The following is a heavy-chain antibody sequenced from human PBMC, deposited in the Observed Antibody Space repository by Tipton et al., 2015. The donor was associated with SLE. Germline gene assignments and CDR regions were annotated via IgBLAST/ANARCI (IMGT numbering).Heavy chain of an antibody. J-gene: IGHJ2*01. CDR1: GFTFSSYA. CDR3: ARADYSDWYFDL. CDR2: ISYDGSNK. Sequence: SLRLSCAASGFTFSSYAMHWVRQAPGKGLEWVAVISYDGSNKYYADSVKGRFTISRDNSKNTLYLQMNSLRAEDTAVYYCARADYSDWYFDLWGRGTLVTVSS. D-gene: IGHD2-15*01. V-gene: IGHV3-30-3*01.